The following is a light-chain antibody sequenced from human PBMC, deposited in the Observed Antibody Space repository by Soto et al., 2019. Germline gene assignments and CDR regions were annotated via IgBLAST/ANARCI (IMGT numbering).Light chain of an antibody. V-gene: IGKV3-20*01. Sequence: ENVLTQSPGTLYLSPGERATLSCRASQSVSSSFLAWLQQKPGQAPRLIIYGASSRGSGIPDRFSGSGSGTDFTLGISRLEPEDSAVYYCQQYGSSPYTFGQGTKLEIK. J-gene: IGKJ2*01. CDR2: GAS. CDR3: QQYGSSPYT. CDR1: QSVSSSF.